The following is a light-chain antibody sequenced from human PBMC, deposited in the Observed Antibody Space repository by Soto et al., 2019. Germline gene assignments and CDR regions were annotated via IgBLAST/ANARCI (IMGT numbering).Light chain of an antibody. CDR2: DVS. V-gene: IGLV2-14*01. Sequence: QSALTQPASVSGSPGQSITISCTGTSSDVGGYNYVSWYQQHPGKVPKLMIYDVSNRPSGVSNRFSGSKSGNTASLTISGLQGEDEADYYCSSYTSRDTLYVFGSGTKVTVL. CDR3: SSYTSRDTLYV. J-gene: IGLJ1*01. CDR1: SSDVGGYNY.